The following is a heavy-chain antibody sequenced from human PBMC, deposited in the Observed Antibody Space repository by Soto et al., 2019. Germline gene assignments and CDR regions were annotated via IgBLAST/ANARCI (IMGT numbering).Heavy chain of an antibody. CDR1: GFTFSSYA. CDR3: ADLRGYSLTLGY. J-gene: IGHJ4*02. V-gene: IGHV3-23*01. Sequence: GGSLRLSCAASGFTFSSYAMSWVRQAPGKGLEWVSAISGSGGSTYYADSVKGRFTISRDNSKNTLYLQMNSLRAEDTAVYYCADLRGYSLTLGYWGQGTLVTVSS. D-gene: IGHD5-18*01. CDR2: ISGSGGST.